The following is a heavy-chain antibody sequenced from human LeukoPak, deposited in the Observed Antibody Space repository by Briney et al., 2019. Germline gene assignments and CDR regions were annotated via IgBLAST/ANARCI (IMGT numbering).Heavy chain of an antibody. J-gene: IGHJ2*01. Sequence: SETLSLTCTVSGGSISSGNYYWSWIRQPAGKGLEWIGRIYSSGSTNYNPSLKSRVTMSVDTSKNQFSLKLSSVTAADTAVYYCARSDSSGYLLRDWYFDLWGRGTLVTVSS. CDR2: IYSSGST. CDR3: ARSDSSGYLLRDWYFDL. D-gene: IGHD3-22*01. V-gene: IGHV4-61*02. CDR1: GGSISSGNYY.